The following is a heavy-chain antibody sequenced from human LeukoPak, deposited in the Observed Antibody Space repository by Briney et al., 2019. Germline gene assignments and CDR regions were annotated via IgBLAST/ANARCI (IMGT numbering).Heavy chain of an antibody. D-gene: IGHD2-2*01. CDR3: ASVPYCSSTSCPMGYYYYMDV. Sequence: PGGSLRLSCAASGFTFSSYSMNWVRQAPGEGLEWVSSISSSSSYIYYADSVKGRFTISRDNAKNSLYLQMNSLRAEDTAVYYCASVPYCSSTSCPMGYYYYMDVWGKGTTVTVSS. CDR2: ISSSSSYI. V-gene: IGHV3-21*01. J-gene: IGHJ6*03. CDR1: GFTFSSYS.